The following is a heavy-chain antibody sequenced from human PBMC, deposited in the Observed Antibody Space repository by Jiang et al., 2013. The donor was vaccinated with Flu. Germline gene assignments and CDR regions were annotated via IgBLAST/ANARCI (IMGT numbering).Heavy chain of an antibody. CDR3: ARQYYYDSSGSSLFDY. D-gene: IGHD3-22*01. V-gene: IGHV4-4*02. CDR2: IYHSGST. Sequence: GSGLVKPSGTLSLTCAVSGGSISSSNWWSWVRQPPGKGLEWIGEIYHSGSTNYNPSLKSRVTISVDKSKNQFSLKLSSVTAADTAVYYCARQYYYDSSGSSLFDYWGQGTLVTVSS. J-gene: IGHJ4*02. CDR1: GGSISSSNW.